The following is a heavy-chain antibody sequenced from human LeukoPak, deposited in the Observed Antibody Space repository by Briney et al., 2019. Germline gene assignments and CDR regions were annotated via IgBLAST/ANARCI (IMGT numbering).Heavy chain of an antibody. CDR2: ISSSSSYI. V-gene: IGHV3-21*01. CDR3: ARARIAVAGTIGY. D-gene: IGHD6-19*01. Sequence: GSLRLSCAASGSTFSSYSMNWVRQAPGKGLEWVSSISSSSSYIYYADSVKGRFTISRDNAKNSLYLQMNSLRAEDTAVYYCARARIAVAGTIGYWGQGTLVTVSS. J-gene: IGHJ4*02. CDR1: GSTFSSYS.